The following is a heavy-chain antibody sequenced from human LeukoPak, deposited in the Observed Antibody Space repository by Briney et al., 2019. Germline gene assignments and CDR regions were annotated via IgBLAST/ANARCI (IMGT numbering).Heavy chain of an antibody. Sequence: SETLSLTCAVYGGSLGGYYWSWIRQPPGKGLEWIGEINNSGSPNYNVSLKSRVTISKDTSKNQFSMILSSVTAADTAVYYCARLDSVNYGIEDASDVWGQGTKVIVSS. CDR2: INNSGSP. CDR1: GGSLGGYY. V-gene: IGHV4-34*01. J-gene: IGHJ3*01. CDR3: ARLDSVNYGIEDASDV. D-gene: IGHD4-17*01.